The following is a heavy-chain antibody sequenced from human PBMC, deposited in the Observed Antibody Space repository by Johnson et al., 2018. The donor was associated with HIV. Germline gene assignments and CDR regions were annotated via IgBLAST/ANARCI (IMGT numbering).Heavy chain of an antibody. CDR1: GFTFSSYA. CDR2: ISYDGSNK. CDR3: ATRDPTYRPGAFDL. J-gene: IGHJ3*01. V-gene: IGHV3-30*04. Sequence: QVQLVESGGGVVQPGRSLRLSCAASGFTFSSYAMHWVRQAPGKGLEWVAVISYDGSNKYYADSVKGRFIISRDNAKNSLYLQMNSLRAEDTAVYYCATRDPTYRPGAFDLWGQGTVVTVSS. D-gene: IGHD1-14*01.